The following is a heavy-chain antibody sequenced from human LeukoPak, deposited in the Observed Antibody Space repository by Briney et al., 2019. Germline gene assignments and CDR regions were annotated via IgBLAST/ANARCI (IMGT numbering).Heavy chain of an antibody. V-gene: IGHV3-30*04. Sequence: GGSLRLSCAASGFTFSSYAMHWVRQAPGKGLEWVAVISYDGSNKYYADSVKGRFTISRDNSKNTLYLQMNSLRAEDTAVYYCARSIGVGATEYFDYWGQGTLVTVSS. CDR1: GFTFSSYA. D-gene: IGHD1-26*01. CDR2: ISYDGSNK. CDR3: ARSIGVGATEYFDY. J-gene: IGHJ4*02.